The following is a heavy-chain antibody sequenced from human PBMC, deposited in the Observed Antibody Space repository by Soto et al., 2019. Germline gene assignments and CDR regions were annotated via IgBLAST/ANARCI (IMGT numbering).Heavy chain of an antibody. CDR2: INPNSGGT. CDR1: GFTFTGHY. Sequence: ASVKVSCKASGFTFTGHYIHWVRQAPGQGLEWMGWINPNSGGTSYAQKFQGRVTMTRDTSITTAYMELSRLSSDDTAVYYCAKSGSFLSHSLGYFDYWGQGTLVTVSS. D-gene: IGHD1-26*01. J-gene: IGHJ4*02. CDR3: AKSGSFLSHSLGYFDY. V-gene: IGHV1-2*02.